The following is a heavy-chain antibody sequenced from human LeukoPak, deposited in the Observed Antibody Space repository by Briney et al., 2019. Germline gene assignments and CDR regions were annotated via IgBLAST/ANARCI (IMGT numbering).Heavy chain of an antibody. V-gene: IGHV3-74*01. J-gene: IGHJ1*01. CDR1: GFTFSDYW. CDR2: INGDGSST. CDR3: ARSQDIVVVPAAMGGGYFQH. Sequence: GGSLRLSCAASGFTFSDYWMHWVRQTPGKRLVWVSRINGDGSSTNYADSVKGRFTISRDNAKNTLYLQMNSLRAEDTAVYYCARSQDIVVVPAAMGGGYFQHWGQGTLVTVSS. D-gene: IGHD2-2*01.